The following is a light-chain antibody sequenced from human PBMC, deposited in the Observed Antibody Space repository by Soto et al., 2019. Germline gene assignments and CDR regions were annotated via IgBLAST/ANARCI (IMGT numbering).Light chain of an antibody. Sequence: DIQMPQSPSSLSASVGDRVTITCRACQGISTYLVWYQKTPGTVPKLLIFAALTLQSGVPSRFSGSGSGTEFSLTISSLQPEDVATYDGQSYNGAPWKFGQGNKVVIK. V-gene: IGKV1-27*01. CDR1: QGISTY. CDR3: QSYNGAPWK. J-gene: IGKJ1*01. CDR2: AAL.